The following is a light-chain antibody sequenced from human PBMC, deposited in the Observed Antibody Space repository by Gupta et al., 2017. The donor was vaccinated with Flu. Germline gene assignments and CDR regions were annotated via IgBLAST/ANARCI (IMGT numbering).Light chain of an antibody. J-gene: IGKJ1*01. CDR1: QSLVHSNGNTY. Sequence: DVVMTQSPLSLPVTLGQPASISCRSSQSLVHSNGNTYLTWFQQRPGQSPRRLIYRVSNRDSGVPARLSGRGVGTDFTLKISCAEDEDVGAYYGRQGTHWPTFGQGTKVEIK. V-gene: IGKV2-30*02. CDR2: RVS. CDR3: RQGTHWPT.